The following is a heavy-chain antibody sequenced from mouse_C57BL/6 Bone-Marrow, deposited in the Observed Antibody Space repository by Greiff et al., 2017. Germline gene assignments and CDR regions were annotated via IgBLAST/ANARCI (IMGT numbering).Heavy chain of an antibody. V-gene: IGHV14-4*01. CDR3: TLYYASWFAY. J-gene: IGHJ3*01. D-gene: IGHD2-1*01. Sequence: VQLQQSGAELVRPGASVKLSCTASGFNIKDDYMHWVKQRPEQGLEWIGWIDPENGDTEYASKFQGKATITADTSSNTAYLQLSSLTSEDTAGYYCTLYYASWFAYWGQGTLVTVSA. CDR1: GFNIKDDY. CDR2: IDPENGDT.